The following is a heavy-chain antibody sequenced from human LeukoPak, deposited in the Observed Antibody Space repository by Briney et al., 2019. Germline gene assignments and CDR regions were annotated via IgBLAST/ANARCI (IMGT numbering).Heavy chain of an antibody. V-gene: IGHV4-59*08. Sequence: SETLSLTCTVSGGSISSYYWSWIRQPPGKGLEWIGYIYYSGSTNYNPSLKIRVTISVDTSKNQFSLKLSSVTAADTAVYYCARLPYYYDSSGYSWYFALWGRGTLVTVSS. D-gene: IGHD3-22*01. CDR1: GGSISSYY. CDR2: IYYSGST. J-gene: IGHJ2*01. CDR3: ARLPYYYDSSGYSWYFAL.